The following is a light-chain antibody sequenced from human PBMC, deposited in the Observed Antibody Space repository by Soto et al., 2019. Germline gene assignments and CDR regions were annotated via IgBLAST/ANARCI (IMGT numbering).Light chain of an antibody. J-gene: IGLJ1*01. Sequence: QSALTQHRSVSGSPGQSVTISCTGTSSEVGGYNYVSWYQQHPGKAPKLMIYDVSKRPSGVTDRVSGYKSDNTASLTISGLQAEDESDYYCCSYAGSYTHYVFGTGTQLTVL. CDR2: DVS. V-gene: IGLV2-11*01. CDR3: CSYAGSYTHYV. CDR1: SSEVGGYNY.